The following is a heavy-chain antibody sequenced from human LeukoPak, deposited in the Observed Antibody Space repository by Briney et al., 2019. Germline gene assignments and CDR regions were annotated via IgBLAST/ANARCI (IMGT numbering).Heavy chain of an antibody. CDR2: IYYSGST. Sequence: TSETLSLTCTVSGGSISSYYWSWIRQPPGKGLEWIGYIYYSGSTNYNPSLKSRVTISVDTSKNQFSLKLSSVTAADTAVYYCARVEEGYGSGRRENYYYYYMDVWGKGTTVTISS. CDR3: ARVEEGYGSGRRENYYYYYMDV. V-gene: IGHV4-59*01. D-gene: IGHD3-10*01. J-gene: IGHJ6*03. CDR1: GGSISSYY.